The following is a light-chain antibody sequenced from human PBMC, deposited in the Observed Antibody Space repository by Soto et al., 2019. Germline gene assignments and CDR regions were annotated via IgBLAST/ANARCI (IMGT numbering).Light chain of an antibody. Sequence: EIVFTQSPYTLSLSPLERSTLSCRASRSVPSLYLAWYQQKPGQAPRLLIFGASSRASGIPDRFSGSGSGTEFTLTISGLQSEDFAVYYCQQYNNWRTFGQGTKVDIK. J-gene: IGKJ1*01. V-gene: IGKV3D-15*01. CDR1: RSVPSLY. CDR2: GAS. CDR3: QQYNNWRT.